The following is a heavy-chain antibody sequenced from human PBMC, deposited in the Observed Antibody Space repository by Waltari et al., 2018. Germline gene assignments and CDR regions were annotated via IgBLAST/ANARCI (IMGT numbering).Heavy chain of an antibody. Sequence: EVQVLESGGDLVQPGGSLSLSFSASGFRFSTYGMSWARQGPGKGLEWVSGIHNDGSRTYYVDSVKGRFTISRDNSKNTMSLQMNSLRAEDTAIYYCVKGIWTSAASYYAGLDVWGQGTTVTVSS. CDR2: IHNDGSRT. CDR1: GFRFSTYG. D-gene: IGHD3-22*01. V-gene: IGHV3-23*03. CDR3: VKGIWTSAASYYAGLDV. J-gene: IGHJ6*02.